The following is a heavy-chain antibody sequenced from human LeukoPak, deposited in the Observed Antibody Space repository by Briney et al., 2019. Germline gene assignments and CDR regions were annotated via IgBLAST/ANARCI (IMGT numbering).Heavy chain of an antibody. V-gene: IGHV1-69*13. J-gene: IGHJ6*03. CDR2: IIPVFGAP. CDR3: ARVEYSSPDYYYYFMDV. D-gene: IGHD6-6*01. Sequence: GASVKVSCKTSGGTFSSYPFSWVRQAPGQGLEWMGGIIPVFGAPIYAQKFEGRVTTTADESTSTVYLDLSRLTSEDTAVYYCARVEYSSPDYYYYFMDVWGKGTTVTVSS. CDR1: GGTFSSYP.